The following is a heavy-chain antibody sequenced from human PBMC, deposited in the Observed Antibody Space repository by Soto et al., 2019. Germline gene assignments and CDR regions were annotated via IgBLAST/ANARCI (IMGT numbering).Heavy chain of an antibody. CDR1: GFTFTSSA. CDR3: AADGPPTSFYCSSTSCSTLEHYYYYGMDV. Sequence: GASVKVSCKASGFTFTSSAVQWVRQARGQRLEWIGWIVVGSGNTNYAQKFQERVTITRDMSTSTAYMELSSLRSEDTAVYYCAADGPPTSFYCSSTSCSTLEHYYYYGMDVWGQGTTVTVSS. D-gene: IGHD2-2*02. V-gene: IGHV1-58*01. J-gene: IGHJ6*02. CDR2: IVVGSGNT.